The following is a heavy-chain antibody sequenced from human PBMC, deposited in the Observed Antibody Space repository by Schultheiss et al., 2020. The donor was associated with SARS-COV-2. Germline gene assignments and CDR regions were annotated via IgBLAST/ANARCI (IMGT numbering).Heavy chain of an antibody. CDR1: GFTFDDYA. J-gene: IGHJ4*02. D-gene: IGHD6-19*01. CDR3: AKFDAVAGGY. CDR2: ISGSGGST. V-gene: IGHV3-23*01. Sequence: GESLKISCAASGFTFDDYAMHWVRQAPGKGLEWVSAISGSGGSTYYADSVKGRFTISRDNSKNTLYLQMNSLRAEDTAVYYCAKFDAVAGGYWGQGTLVTVSS.